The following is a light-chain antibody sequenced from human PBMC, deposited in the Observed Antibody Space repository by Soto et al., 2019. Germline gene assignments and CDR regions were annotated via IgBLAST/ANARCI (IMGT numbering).Light chain of an antibody. J-gene: IGLJ1*01. V-gene: IGLV2-14*01. CDR1: SSDVGAYNY. Sequence: QSVLTQPASVSGSPGQSITISCTGTSSDVGAYNYVSWFQQHPDKAPTLMISEVSNRPSGVSNRFSGSKSGNAASLTISGLQAEDEADYFCFSFTTDWTHVFGTGTKLTVL. CDR2: EVS. CDR3: FSFTTDWTHV.